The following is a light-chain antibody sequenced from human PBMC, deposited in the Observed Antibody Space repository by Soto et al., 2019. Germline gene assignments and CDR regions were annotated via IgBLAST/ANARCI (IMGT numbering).Light chain of an antibody. Sequence: QSALTQPPSVSGSPGQSITISCTGTSSDVGSYNVVSWYQQHPGKVPKLMIYEGSKRPSGVSNRISGFKSGNTASLTISGLQADDEADYCCSSYAGGSTYYVFGTGTKLTVL. CDR2: EGS. CDR1: SSDVGSYNV. V-gene: IGLV2-23*01. J-gene: IGLJ1*01. CDR3: SSYAGGSTYYV.